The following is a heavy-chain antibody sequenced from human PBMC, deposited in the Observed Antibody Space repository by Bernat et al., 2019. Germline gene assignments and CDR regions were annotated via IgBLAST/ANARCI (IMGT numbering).Heavy chain of an antibody. Sequence: QVQLVQSGAEVKKPGASVKVSCKASGYIFSSYTMHWVRQAPGQRPEWMGWITAGNGNTKYSQHCKDRVTTTGDTSATLAYMELSSLKSEDTDVYYCARGHWGYCSGGRCYSGYFDYWGQGTLVTVSS. CDR3: ARGHWGYCSGGRCYSGYFDY. V-gene: IGHV1-3*01. D-gene: IGHD2-15*01. CDR2: ITAGNGNT. J-gene: IGHJ4*02. CDR1: GYIFSSYT.